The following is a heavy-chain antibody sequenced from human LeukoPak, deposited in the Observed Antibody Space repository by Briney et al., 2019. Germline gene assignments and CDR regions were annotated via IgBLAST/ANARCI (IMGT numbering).Heavy chain of an antibody. CDR2: ISSSSSYI. D-gene: IGHD2-15*01. CDR3: ARDLSDGIVVVVAATDY. CDR1: GFTFSSYS. Sequence: PGGSLRLSCAASGFTFSSYSMNWVRQAPGKGLGWVSSISSSSSYIYYADSVKGRFTISRDNAKNSLYLQMNSLRAEDTAVYYCARDLSDGIVVVVAATDYWGQGTLVTVSS. J-gene: IGHJ4*02. V-gene: IGHV3-21*01.